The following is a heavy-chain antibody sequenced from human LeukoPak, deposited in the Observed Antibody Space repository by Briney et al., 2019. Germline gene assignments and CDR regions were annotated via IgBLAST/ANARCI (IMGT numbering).Heavy chain of an antibody. D-gene: IGHD3-22*01. CDR2: IYHSGNT. CDR3: ARDVAYYYYSSATWFDY. Sequence: PSETLSLTCAVSRYSISSAYHWGWSRQPPGKGLERVGSIYHSGNTYYNPSLKSRVTISVDTSKNQFSLKLTSVTAADTAVFYCARDVAYYYYSSATWFDYWGQGILVTVSS. V-gene: IGHV4-38-2*02. CDR1: RYSISSAYH. J-gene: IGHJ4*02.